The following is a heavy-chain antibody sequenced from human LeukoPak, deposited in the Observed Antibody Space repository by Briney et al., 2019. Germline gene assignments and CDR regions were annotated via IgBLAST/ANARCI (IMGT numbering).Heavy chain of an antibody. Sequence: GGSLRLSCAASGFTFSDYYMSWIRQAPGRGLEWVSYISSSSSYTNYADSVKGRFTISRDNAKNSLYLQMNSLRAEDTAVYYCARGGGITMVRGVSDAFDIWGQGTMVTVPS. CDR1: GFTFSDYY. D-gene: IGHD3-10*01. CDR2: ISSSSSYT. CDR3: ARGGGITMVRGVSDAFDI. V-gene: IGHV3-11*06. J-gene: IGHJ3*02.